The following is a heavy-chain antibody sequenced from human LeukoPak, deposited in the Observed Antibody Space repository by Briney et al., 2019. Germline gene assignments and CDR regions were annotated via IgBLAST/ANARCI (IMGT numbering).Heavy chain of an antibody. CDR3: ATVSATGTGEFDY. CDR1: GYTLTELS. V-gene: IGHV1-24*01. CDR2: FDPEDGET. Sequence: RWASVKVSCKVSGYTLTELSMHWVRQAPGKGLEWMGGFDPEDGETIYAQKFQGRVTMTEDTSTDTAYMELSSLRSEDTAVYYCATVSATGTGEFDYCGQGTLVTVSS. D-gene: IGHD1-1*01. J-gene: IGHJ4*02.